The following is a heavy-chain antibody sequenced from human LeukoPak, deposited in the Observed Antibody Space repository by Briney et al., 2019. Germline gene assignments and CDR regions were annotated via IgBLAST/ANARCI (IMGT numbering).Heavy chain of an antibody. D-gene: IGHD3-22*01. CDR2: ISSSGSTI. CDR3: ARDSFYDSSGYHLSY. V-gene: IGHV3-11*01. J-gene: IGHJ4*02. CDR1: GFTFSDYY. Sequence: GGSLRLSCAASGFTFSDYYMSWIRQAPGKGLEWVSYISSSGSTIYYADSVKGRFTISRDNAKNSLYLQMNSLRAEDTAMYYCARDSFYDSSGYHLSYWGQGTLVTVSS.